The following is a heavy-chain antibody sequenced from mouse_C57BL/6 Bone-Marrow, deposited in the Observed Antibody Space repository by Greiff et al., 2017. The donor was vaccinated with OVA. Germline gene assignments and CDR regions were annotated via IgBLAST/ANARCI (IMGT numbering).Heavy chain of an antibody. CDR2: ISSGSSTI. V-gene: IGHV5-17*01. CDR3: ARINYWYFDV. J-gene: IGHJ1*03. Sequence: DVLLVASWGGLVKPGGSLKLSCAASGFTFSDYGMHWVRQAPEKGLEWVAYISSGSSTIYYADTVKGRFTICRDNAKNTLFLQMTSLRSEDTAMYYCARINYWYFDVWGTGTTVTVSS. CDR1: GFTFSDYG.